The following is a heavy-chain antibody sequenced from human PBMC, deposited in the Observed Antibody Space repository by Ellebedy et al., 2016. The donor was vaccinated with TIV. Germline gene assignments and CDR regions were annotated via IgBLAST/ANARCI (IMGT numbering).Heavy chain of an antibody. V-gene: IGHV4-34*01. Sequence: MPSETLSLTCAVYGGSFSGYYWSWIRQPPGKGLEWIGSIYYSGSTYYNPPLKSRVTISVDTSKNQFSLRLTSVTAADTAVYFCARGIYGSGSVDYWGQGTLVTVSS. J-gene: IGHJ4*02. D-gene: IGHD3-10*01. CDR3: ARGIYGSGSVDY. CDR2: IYYSGST. CDR1: GGSFSGYY.